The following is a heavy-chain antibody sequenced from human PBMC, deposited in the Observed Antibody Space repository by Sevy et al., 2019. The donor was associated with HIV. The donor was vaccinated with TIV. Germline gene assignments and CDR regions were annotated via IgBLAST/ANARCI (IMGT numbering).Heavy chain of an antibody. V-gene: IGHV3-74*01. CDR3: VRDQRGPXNAFDX. Sequence: GGSLRLSCAXSXXXFSSXWMHWVRQAPGKRLVWVARVNDDGTITYNADSVKGRFTISRDNAKNTLYLQMNSLRVDDTAVYFCVRDQRGPXNAFDXWGQGTLVTVSS. J-gene: IGHJ3*02. CDR2: VNDDGTIT. CDR1: XXXFSSXW. D-gene: IGHD3-16*01.